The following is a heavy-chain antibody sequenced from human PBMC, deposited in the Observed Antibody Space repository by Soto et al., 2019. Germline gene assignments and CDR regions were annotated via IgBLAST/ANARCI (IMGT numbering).Heavy chain of an antibody. V-gene: IGHV4-59*01. Sequence: SETLSLTCTVSGGSISSYYWSWIRQPPGKGLEWIGYIYYSGSTNYNPSLKSRVTISVDTSKNQFSLKLSSVTAADTAVYYCARNKRDYGGNPHFDYWGQGTLVTVSS. D-gene: IGHD4-17*01. CDR2: IYYSGST. CDR3: ARNKRDYGGNPHFDY. CDR1: GGSISSYY. J-gene: IGHJ4*02.